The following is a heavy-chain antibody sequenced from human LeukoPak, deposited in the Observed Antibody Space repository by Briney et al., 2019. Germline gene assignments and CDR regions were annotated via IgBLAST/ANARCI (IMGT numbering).Heavy chain of an antibody. CDR3: ARSLTGPFDAFDI. Sequence: NPSETLSLTCTVSGGSISSGGYYWSWIRQHPGKGLEWIGYIYYSGSTYYNPSLKSRVTISVDTSKNQFSLKLSSVTAADTAAYYCARSLTGPFDAFDIWGQGTMVTVSS. CDR2: IYYSGST. V-gene: IGHV4-31*03. CDR1: GGSISSGGYY. J-gene: IGHJ3*02. D-gene: IGHD7-27*01.